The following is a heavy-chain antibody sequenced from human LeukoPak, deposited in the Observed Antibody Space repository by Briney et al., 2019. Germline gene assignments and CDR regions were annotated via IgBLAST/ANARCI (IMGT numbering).Heavy chain of an antibody. V-gene: IGHV3-21*01. D-gene: IGHD2-15*01. Sequence: GGSLRLSCVASGFTFGRFWMTWVRQAPGKGLEWIASTGLSSSYIGYADSVKGRFTISRDNGENSVYLQMNSLRAEDTAVYFCARERSYCSGATCSLDLWGQGTLVTVSS. J-gene: IGHJ5*02. CDR1: GFTFGRFW. CDR3: ARERSYCSGATCSLDL. CDR2: TGLSSSYI.